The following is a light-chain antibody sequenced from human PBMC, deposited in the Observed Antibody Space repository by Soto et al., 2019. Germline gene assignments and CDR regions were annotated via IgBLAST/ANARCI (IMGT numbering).Light chain of an antibody. CDR1: QSVSSSY. Sequence: ELVLTQSPGTLSLSPGERATLSCRASQSVSSSYLAWYQQKPGQAPRLLIYGASSRATGIPDRFSGSGSGTDFTLTISRLEPEDFAVYYCQQYGSSSYTFGQGTKVEIK. V-gene: IGKV3-20*01. CDR3: QQYGSSSYT. J-gene: IGKJ2*01. CDR2: GAS.